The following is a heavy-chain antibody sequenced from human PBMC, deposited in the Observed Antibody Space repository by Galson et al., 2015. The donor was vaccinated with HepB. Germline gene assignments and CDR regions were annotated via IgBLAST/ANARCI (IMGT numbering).Heavy chain of an antibody. CDR1: GFTVSSNY. D-gene: IGHD6-13*01. CDR3: ARSRSSWYWYFDY. CDR2: IYSGGST. J-gene: IGHJ4*02. Sequence: SLRLSCAASGFTVSSNYMSWVRQAPGKGLEWVSVIYSGGSTYYADSAKGRFTISRHNSKNTLYLQMNSLRAEDTAVHYCARSRSSWYWYFDYWGQGTLVTVSS. V-gene: IGHV3-53*04.